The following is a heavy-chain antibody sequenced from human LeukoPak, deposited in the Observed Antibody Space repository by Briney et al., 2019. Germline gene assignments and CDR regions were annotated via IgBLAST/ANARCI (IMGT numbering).Heavy chain of an antibody. D-gene: IGHD5-24*01. CDR3: ARDGYNSDFGDY. Sequence: GGSLRLSCAASGFTFSRYWMHWVRQAPGKGLVWVSRIKSDGSSTNYADSVKGRFTISRDNAKNTLYLQMNSLRVEDTAVYYCARDGYNSDFGDYWGQGTLVTVSS. V-gene: IGHV3-74*01. CDR2: IKSDGSST. CDR1: GFTFSRYW. J-gene: IGHJ4*02.